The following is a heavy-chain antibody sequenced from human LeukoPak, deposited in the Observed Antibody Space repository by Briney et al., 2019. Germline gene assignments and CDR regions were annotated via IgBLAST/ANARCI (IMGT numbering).Heavy chain of an antibody. D-gene: IGHD4-17*01. Sequence: SETLSLTCAVYGGSFSGYYWSWIRQPPGKGLEWIGEINHSGSTNYNPPLKSRVTISVDTSKNQFSLKLSSVTAADTAVYYCANSIDFDYGDYYFDYWGQGALVTISS. V-gene: IGHV4-34*01. J-gene: IGHJ4*02. CDR2: INHSGST. CDR3: ANSIDFDYGDYYFDY. CDR1: GGSFSGYY.